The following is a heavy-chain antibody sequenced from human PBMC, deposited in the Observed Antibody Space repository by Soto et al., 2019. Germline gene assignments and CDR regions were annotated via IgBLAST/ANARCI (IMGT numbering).Heavy chain of an antibody. D-gene: IGHD2-21*02. V-gene: IGHV4-31*03. CDR2: IYYSGST. J-gene: IGHJ4*02. CDR1: GGSISSGGYY. CDR3: ARSQSVVTATPIDY. Sequence: SETLSLTCTVSGGSISSGGYYWSWIRQHPGKGLEWIGYIYYSGSTYYNPSLKSRVTISVDTSKNQFSLKLSSVTAADTAVYYCARSQSVVTATPIDYWGQGTLVTVSS.